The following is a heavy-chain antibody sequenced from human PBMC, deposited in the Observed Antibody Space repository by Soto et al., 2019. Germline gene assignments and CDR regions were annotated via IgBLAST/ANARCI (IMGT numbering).Heavy chain of an antibody. CDR3: ARDPGRSYGPD. J-gene: IGHJ4*02. CDR2: IYSGGST. Sequence: EVQLVESGGGLVQPGGSLRLSCAASGFTVSSNFMSWVRQAPGKGLEWVSVIYSGGSTYYADSVKGRFTISRDNSKNTLYLQMNSLRAEDTAVYYCARDPGRSYGPDWGQGTLVTVSS. V-gene: IGHV3-66*01. CDR1: GFTVSSNF. D-gene: IGHD1-26*01.